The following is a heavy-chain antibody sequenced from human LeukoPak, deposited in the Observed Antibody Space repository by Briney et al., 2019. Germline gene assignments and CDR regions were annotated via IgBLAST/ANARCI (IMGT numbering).Heavy chain of an antibody. J-gene: IGHJ5*02. CDR1: GFTFSTYS. Sequence: GGSLRLSCAASGFTFSTYSMNWVRQAPGKGLEWVSCISTRSTYIYYADSVKGRFTISRDNAKNSLYLQMNSLRAEDTAVYYCARDNSEGQWLVGNWFDPWGQGTLVTVSS. V-gene: IGHV3-21*01. D-gene: IGHD6-19*01. CDR3: ARDNSEGQWLVGNWFDP. CDR2: ISTRSTYI.